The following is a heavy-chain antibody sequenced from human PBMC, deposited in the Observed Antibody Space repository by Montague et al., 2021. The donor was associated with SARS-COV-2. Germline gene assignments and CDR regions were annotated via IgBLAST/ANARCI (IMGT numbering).Heavy chain of an antibody. CDR1: SGSISSYY. V-gene: IGHV4-59*01. CDR2: IYYSGST. J-gene: IGHJ4*02. CDR3: ARAPVAHITIFGVVTSFDY. D-gene: IGHD3-3*01. Sequence: SETLSLTCTVSSGSISSYYWSWIRQPPGKGLEWIGYIYYSGSTNYNPSLKSRVTISVDTSKNQFSLKLSSVTAADTAVYYCARAPVAHITIFGVVTSFDYWGQGTLVTVSS.